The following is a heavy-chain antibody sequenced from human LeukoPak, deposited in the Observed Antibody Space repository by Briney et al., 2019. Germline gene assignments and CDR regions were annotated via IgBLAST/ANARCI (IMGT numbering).Heavy chain of an antibody. CDR2: IYNSGIT. D-gene: IGHD4/OR15-4a*01. V-gene: IGHV4-59*02. J-gene: IGHJ6*03. CDR3: ARDHLPAGAPGYYMDV. Sequence: SETLSLTSTVSGGSVSSHFWSWIRQPPGKGLEWIGYIYNSGITNYNPSLKSRVTMSVDTSKNQFSLVLRSVTAADTAVYYCARDHLPAGAPGYYMDVWGKGTTVTVS. CDR1: GGSVSSHF.